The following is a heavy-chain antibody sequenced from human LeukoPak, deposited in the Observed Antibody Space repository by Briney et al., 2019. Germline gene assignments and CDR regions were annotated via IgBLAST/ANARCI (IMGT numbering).Heavy chain of an antibody. D-gene: IGHD6-13*01. CDR2: IKQDGSEK. CDR1: GFTFSSCW. CDR3: ARMGIAAVGAYYFDY. J-gene: IGHJ4*02. Sequence: GGSLRLSCAASGFTFSSCWMNWVRQAPGKGLEWLANIKQDGSEKYYVDSVKGRFTISRDNAKNSLYLQMASLRAEDTAVYYCARMGIAAVGAYYFDYWGQGTLVAVSS. V-gene: IGHV3-7*02.